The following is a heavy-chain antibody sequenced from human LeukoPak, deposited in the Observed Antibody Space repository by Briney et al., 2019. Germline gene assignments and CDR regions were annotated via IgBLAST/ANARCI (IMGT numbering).Heavy chain of an antibody. Sequence: PSEILSLTCTVSGGSISNNYWTWIRQPAGKGLEYIGRIYSSGSTHYNPSLKSRVTMSVDTSKNQFSLKLTSVTVADTALYYCARDRGFSSGHGGWFDPWGQGTLVTVSS. CDR2: IYSSGST. D-gene: IGHD6-19*01. J-gene: IGHJ5*02. CDR1: GGSISNNY. V-gene: IGHV4-4*07. CDR3: ARDRGFSSGHGGWFDP.